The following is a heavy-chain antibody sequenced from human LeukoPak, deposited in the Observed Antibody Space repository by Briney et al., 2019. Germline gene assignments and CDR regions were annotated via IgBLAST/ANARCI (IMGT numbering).Heavy chain of an antibody. D-gene: IGHD3-3*01. CDR2: TYHSGST. V-gene: IGHV4-38-2*01. J-gene: IGHJ3*02. Sequence: PSETLSLTCAVSGYSISSGYYLGWTRQRPGKGLEWIGRTYHSGSTYYNPSLKSRVTISVDTSKNQFSLKLSSVTAADTAVYYYASVLPTYYDFWSGPWAFDIWGQGTMVTVSS. CDR1: GYSISSGYY. CDR3: ASVLPTYYDFWSGPWAFDI.